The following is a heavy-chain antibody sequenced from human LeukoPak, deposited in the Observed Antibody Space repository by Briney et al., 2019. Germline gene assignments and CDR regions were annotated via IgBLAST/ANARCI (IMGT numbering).Heavy chain of an antibody. V-gene: IGHV3-30*03. Sequence: GGSLRLSCAASGFTFSSYGMHWVRQAPGKGLEWVAVISYDGSNKYYADSVKGRFTISRDNSKNTLYLQMNSLRAEDTAVYYCARGDYDSSGYPDYWGQGTLVTVSS. J-gene: IGHJ4*02. CDR1: GFTFSSYG. D-gene: IGHD3-22*01. CDR3: ARGDYDSSGYPDY. CDR2: ISYDGSNK.